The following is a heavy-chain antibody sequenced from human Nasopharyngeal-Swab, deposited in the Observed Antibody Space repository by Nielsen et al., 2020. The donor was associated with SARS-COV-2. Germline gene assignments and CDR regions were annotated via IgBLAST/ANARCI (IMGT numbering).Heavy chain of an antibody. Sequence: WIRQPPGKGLEWIGEINHSGSTNYNPSLKSRVTISVVTSKNQFSLKLSSVTAADTAVYYCARLRYSGSYYPPYYFDYWGQGTLVTVSS. D-gene: IGHD1-26*01. CDR3: ARLRYSGSYYPPYYFDY. CDR2: INHSGST. J-gene: IGHJ4*02. V-gene: IGHV4-34*01.